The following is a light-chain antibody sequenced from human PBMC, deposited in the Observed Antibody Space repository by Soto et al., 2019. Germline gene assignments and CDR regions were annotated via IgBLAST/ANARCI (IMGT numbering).Light chain of an antibody. V-gene: IGLV2-14*01. J-gene: IGLJ2*01. CDR3: SSSSSSSTLGV. CDR2: DVS. CDR1: SSDVGGYNY. Sequence: QSALTQPASASGSPGQSITISCTGTSSDVGGYNYVSWYQQHPGKAPKLMIYDVSNRPSGVPDRFSGSKSGNTASLTISGLQAEEEDEYYCSSSSSSSTLGVFGGGTKLTVL.